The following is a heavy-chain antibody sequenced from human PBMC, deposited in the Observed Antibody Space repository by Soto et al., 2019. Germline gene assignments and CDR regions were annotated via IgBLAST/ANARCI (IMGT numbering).Heavy chain of an antibody. CDR3: ARGDFWSGYYLPWYYFDY. CDR2: INHSGST. Sequence: SETLSLTCAVYGGSFSGYYWSWIRQPPGKGLEWIGEINHSGSTNYNPSLKSRVTISVDTSKNQFSLKLSSVTAADTAVYYCARGDFWSGYYLPWYYFDYWGQGTLVTVSS. CDR1: GGSFSGYY. V-gene: IGHV4-34*01. J-gene: IGHJ4*02. D-gene: IGHD3-3*01.